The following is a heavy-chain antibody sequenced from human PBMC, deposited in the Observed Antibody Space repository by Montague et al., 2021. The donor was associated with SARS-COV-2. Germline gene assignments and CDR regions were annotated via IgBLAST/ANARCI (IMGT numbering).Heavy chain of an antibody. CDR2: IFYNGNT. Sequence: TLSLTCTVSGGSITSGDYYWSWIRQSPGKGLEWIGYIFYNGNTFYNPSLKSRATISLDTSKNQFSPKLTSATAADTAVYYCAREIVVVTAHFDFWGQGIVVTVSA. V-gene: IGHV4-30-4*01. D-gene: IGHD2-21*02. CDR3: AREIVVVTAHFDF. CDR1: GGSITSGDYY. J-gene: IGHJ4*02.